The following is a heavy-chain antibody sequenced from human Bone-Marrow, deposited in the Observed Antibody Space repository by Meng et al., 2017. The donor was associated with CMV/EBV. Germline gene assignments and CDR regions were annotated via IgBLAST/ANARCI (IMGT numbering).Heavy chain of an antibody. CDR1: RYTFTAYY. Sequence: ASVKVSCKASRYTFTAYYMHWVRQAPGQGLEWMGWINPDSGGTNYAQKFQGRVTMTRDTSITTAYMELSRLRSDDTAVYYCATTDSYGYWFDPWGQGTLVTVSS. V-gene: IGHV1-2*02. J-gene: IGHJ5*02. CDR3: ATTDSYGYWFDP. D-gene: IGHD5-18*01. CDR2: INPDSGGT.